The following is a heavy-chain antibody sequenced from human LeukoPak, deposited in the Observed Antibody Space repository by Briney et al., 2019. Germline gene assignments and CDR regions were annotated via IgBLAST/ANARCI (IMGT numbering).Heavy chain of an antibody. CDR2: ISAYNGNT. Sequence: ASVKVSCKASGYTFTSYGISWVRQAPGQGLEWMGWISAYNGNTNYAQKLQGRVIMTTDTSTSTAYMELRSLRSDDTAVYYCARWIPTAYSSRGYYGMDVWGKGTTVTVSS. CDR3: ARWIPTAYSSRGYYGMDV. D-gene: IGHD6-13*01. J-gene: IGHJ6*04. CDR1: GYTFTSYG. V-gene: IGHV1-18*04.